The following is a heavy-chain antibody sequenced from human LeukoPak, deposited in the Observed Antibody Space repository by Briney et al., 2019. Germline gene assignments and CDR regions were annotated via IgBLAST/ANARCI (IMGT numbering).Heavy chain of an antibody. CDR2: ISSSSSYI. Sequence: PGGSLRLSCAASGFTFSSYSMNWVRQAPGKGLEWVSSISSSSSYIYYADSVKGRFTISRDNAKNSLYLQMNSLRVEDTAVYYCAKETGYDSSGGFDYWGQGTLVTVSS. D-gene: IGHD3-22*01. CDR3: AKETGYDSSGGFDY. CDR1: GFTFSSYS. J-gene: IGHJ4*02. V-gene: IGHV3-21*04.